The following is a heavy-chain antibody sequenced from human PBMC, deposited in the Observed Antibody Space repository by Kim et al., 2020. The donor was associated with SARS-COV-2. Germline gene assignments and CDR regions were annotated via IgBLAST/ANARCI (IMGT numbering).Heavy chain of an antibody. J-gene: IGHJ6*01. D-gene: IGHD6-19*01. CDR1: GGSISSSSYY. CDR2: IYYSGST. Sequence: SETLSLTCTVSGGSISSSSYYWGWIRQPPGKGLEWIGSIYYSGSTYYNPSLKSRVTISVDTSKNQFSLKLSSVTAADTAVYYCARRTERYSSGWYYYYG. CDR3: ARRTERYSSGWYYYYG. V-gene: IGHV4-39*01.